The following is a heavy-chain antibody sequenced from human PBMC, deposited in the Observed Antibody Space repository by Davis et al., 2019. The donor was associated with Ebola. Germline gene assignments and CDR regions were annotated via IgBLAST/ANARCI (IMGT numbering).Heavy chain of an antibody. J-gene: IGHJ6*02. D-gene: IGHD2-2*01. CDR2: IYHSGST. Sequence: SETLSLTCTVSGGSISSYYWSWIRQPPGKGLEWIGYIYHSGSTYYNPSLKSRVTISVDRSKNQFSLKLSSVTAADTAVYYCARGLVVVPAAIRGLYYYGMDVWGQGTTVTVSS. CDR3: ARGLVVVPAAIRGLYYYGMDV. CDR1: GGSISSYY. V-gene: IGHV4-59*12.